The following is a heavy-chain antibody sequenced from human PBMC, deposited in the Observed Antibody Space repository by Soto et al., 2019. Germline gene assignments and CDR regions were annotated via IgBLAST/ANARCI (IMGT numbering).Heavy chain of an antibody. CDR3: ARDRYCSSTSCPSLSLYGMDV. V-gene: IGHV1-18*01. CDR1: GYTFTSYG. CDR2: ISAYNGNT. Sequence: QVQLVQSGAEVKKPGASVKVSCKASGYTFTSYGISWVRQAPGQGLEWMGWISAYNGNTNYAQKLQGRVTMTTDTSTSTAYMELRSLRADDTAVYYCARDRYCSSTSCPSLSLYGMDVWDQGTTVTVSS. J-gene: IGHJ6*02. D-gene: IGHD2-2*01.